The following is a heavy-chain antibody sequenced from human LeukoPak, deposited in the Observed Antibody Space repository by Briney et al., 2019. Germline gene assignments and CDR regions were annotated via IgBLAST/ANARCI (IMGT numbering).Heavy chain of an antibody. CDR2: IYYSGNT. CDR1: GGSISSSTYY. Sequence: SETLSLTCTVSGGSISSSTYYWGWIRQPPGKGLEWIGSIYYSGNTFYNPSLKSRVTISVDTSKSHFSLQLTSVTAADTAVYYCARHSYFYDSSAYYYSYWFDPWGQGTLVTVSS. CDR3: ARHSYFYDSSAYYYSYWFDP. D-gene: IGHD3-22*01. J-gene: IGHJ5*02. V-gene: IGHV4-39*01.